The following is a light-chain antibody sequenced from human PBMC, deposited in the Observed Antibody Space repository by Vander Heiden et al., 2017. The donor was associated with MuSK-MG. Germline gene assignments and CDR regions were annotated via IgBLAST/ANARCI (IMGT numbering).Light chain of an antibody. J-gene: IGLJ2*01. CDR1: ALPKQY. CDR2: KDS. CDR3: QSADSSGTVVV. V-gene: IGLV3-25*03. Sequence: SSELTQPPSVSVSPGQTARITCSGDALPKQYAYWYQQKPGQAPVLVIYKDSERPSGIPERFSGSSSGTTVTLTISGVQAEDEADYYCQSADSSGTVVVFGGGTKLTVL.